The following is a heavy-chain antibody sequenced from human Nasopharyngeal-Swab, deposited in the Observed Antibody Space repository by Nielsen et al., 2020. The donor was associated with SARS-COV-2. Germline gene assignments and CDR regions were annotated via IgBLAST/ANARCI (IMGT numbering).Heavy chain of an antibody. CDR3: AKGFNYDFWWWEGGYYGMDV. V-gene: IGHV3-23*01. Sequence: GESLKISCAASGFTFSSYAMSWVRQAPGKGLEWVSAISGSGGSTYYADSVKGRFTISRDNSKNTLYLQMNSLRAEDTAVYYCAKGFNYDFWWWEGGYYGMDVWGQGTTVTVSS. CDR1: GFTFSSYA. J-gene: IGHJ6*02. CDR2: ISGSGGST. D-gene: IGHD3-3*01.